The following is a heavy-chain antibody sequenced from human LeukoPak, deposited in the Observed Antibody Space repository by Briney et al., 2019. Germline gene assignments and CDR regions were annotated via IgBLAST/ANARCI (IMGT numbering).Heavy chain of an antibody. D-gene: IGHD2-15*01. CDR1: GGSFSGYY. CDR3: ARGDGWRQVAKLSLYSYYMDV. CDR2: INHSGST. V-gene: IGHV4-34*01. Sequence: SETLSLTCAVYGGSFSGYYWSWIRQPPGKGLEWIGEINHSGSTNYNPSLKSRVTISVDTSKNQLSLKLSSVTAADTAVYYCARGDGWRQVAKLSLYSYYMDVWGKGTSVTVSS. J-gene: IGHJ6*03.